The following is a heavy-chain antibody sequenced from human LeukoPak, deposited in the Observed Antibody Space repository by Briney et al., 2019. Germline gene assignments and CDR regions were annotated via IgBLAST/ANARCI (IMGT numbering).Heavy chain of an antibody. V-gene: IGHV4-39*01. CDR1: GGSISSSRYY. CDR3: ARTCGYSGYDGFDY. Sequence: SETLSLTCTVSGGSISSSRYYWGWLRQPPGKGLEWIGSIYDSGSTYYNPSLKSRVTISVDTSKNQFSLKLRSVTAADTAVFYCARTCGYSGYDGFDYWGQGTLVTVAS. CDR2: IYDSGST. J-gene: IGHJ4*02. D-gene: IGHD5-12*01.